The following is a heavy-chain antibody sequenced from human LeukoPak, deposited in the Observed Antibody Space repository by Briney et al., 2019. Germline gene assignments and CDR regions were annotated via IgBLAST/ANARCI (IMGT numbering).Heavy chain of an antibody. CDR1: GFTFDDYA. V-gene: IGHV3-9*01. J-gene: IGHJ6*03. Sequence: GGSLRLSCAASGFTFDDYAMHWVRQAPGKGLEWVSGISWNSGSIGYADSVKGRFTISRDNAKNSLYLQMNSLRAEDTAVYYCARDPYSGSYSDYYYYYMDVWGKGTTVTVSS. CDR3: ARDPYSGSYSDYYYYYMDV. D-gene: IGHD1-26*01. CDR2: ISWNSGSI.